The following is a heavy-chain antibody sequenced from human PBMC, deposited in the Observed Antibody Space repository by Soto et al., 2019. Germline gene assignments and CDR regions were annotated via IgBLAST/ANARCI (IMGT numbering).Heavy chain of an antibody. CDR3: ARAASLRFYSSSSLFNSFDY. D-gene: IGHD6-6*01. CDR1: GGSISSYY. V-gene: IGHV4-59*01. CDR2: IYYSGST. Sequence: SETLSLTCTVSGGSISSYYWSWIRQPPGKGLEWIGYIYYSGSTNYNPSLKSRVTISVDTSKNQFSLKLSSVTAADTAVYYCARAASLRFYSSSSLFNSFDYWGQGTLVTVS. J-gene: IGHJ4*02.